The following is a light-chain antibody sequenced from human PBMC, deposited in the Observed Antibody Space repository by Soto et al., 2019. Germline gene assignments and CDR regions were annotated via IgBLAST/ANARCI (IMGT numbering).Light chain of an antibody. CDR3: AAWDDSLNGRWV. CDR2: TTN. J-gene: IGLJ3*02. V-gene: IGLV1-44*01. Sequence: QSVLTQPPSASGTPGQRVTISCSGSTSNIGTRPVNWYQQLPGAAPKLLIHTTNQRPSGVPDRFSGSKSGTSASLAISGLKSEDEADYYCAAWDDSLNGRWVFGGGTKLTVL. CDR1: TSNIGTRP.